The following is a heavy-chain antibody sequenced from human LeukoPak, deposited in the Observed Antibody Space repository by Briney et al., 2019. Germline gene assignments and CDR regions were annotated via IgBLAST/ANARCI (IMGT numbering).Heavy chain of an antibody. J-gene: IGHJ3*02. CDR3: ARVARVAVAGNAFDI. CDR2: ISSSGSTI. CDR1: GFTFSSYE. D-gene: IGHD6-19*01. V-gene: IGHV3-48*03. Sequence: GGSLRLSCAASGFTFSSYEMNWVRQAPGKGLEWVSYISSSGSTIYYADSVKGRFTISRDNAKNSLYLQMNSLRAEDTAVYYCARVARVAVAGNAFDIWGQGTMVTVSS.